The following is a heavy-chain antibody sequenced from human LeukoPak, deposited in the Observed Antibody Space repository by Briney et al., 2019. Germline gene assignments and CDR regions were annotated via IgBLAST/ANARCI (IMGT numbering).Heavy chain of an antibody. CDR3: AKVSRGWSYYFDY. Sequence: GGSLRLSCAASGFTFSSYAMHWVRQAPGKGLEWVAVISYDGSNKYYADSVKGRFTISRDNSKNTLYLQMNSLRAEDTAVYYCAKVSRGWSYYFDYWGQGTLVTVSS. J-gene: IGHJ4*02. CDR1: GFTFSSYA. D-gene: IGHD6-19*01. V-gene: IGHV3-30*04. CDR2: ISYDGSNK.